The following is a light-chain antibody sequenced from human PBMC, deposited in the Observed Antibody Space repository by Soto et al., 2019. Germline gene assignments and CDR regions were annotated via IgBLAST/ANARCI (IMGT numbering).Light chain of an antibody. Sequence: EIVLTQSPGTLSLSPGERVTLSCRASQSISNNHLAWYQQKPGQAPRLLIHGTSNRATGIPDRFSGSGSGTDFTLTFSRLEPEDFAVYFCQQFGNSPWTFGQGTKVDI. CDR2: GTS. CDR3: QQFGNSPWT. V-gene: IGKV3-20*01. CDR1: QSISNNH. J-gene: IGKJ1*01.